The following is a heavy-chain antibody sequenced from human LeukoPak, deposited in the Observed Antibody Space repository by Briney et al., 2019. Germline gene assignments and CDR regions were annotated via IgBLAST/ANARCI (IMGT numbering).Heavy chain of an antibody. CDR1: GYSFTNYW. D-gene: IGHD3-22*01. CDR2: INTNTGNP. Sequence: GESLKISCKGSGYSFTNYWIGWVRQAPGQGLEWMGWINTNTGNPTYAQGFTGRFVFSLDTSVSTAYLQISSLKAEDTAVYYCARADGSGYYRLDYWGQGTLVTVSS. V-gene: IGHV7-4-1*02. J-gene: IGHJ4*02. CDR3: ARADGSGYYRLDY.